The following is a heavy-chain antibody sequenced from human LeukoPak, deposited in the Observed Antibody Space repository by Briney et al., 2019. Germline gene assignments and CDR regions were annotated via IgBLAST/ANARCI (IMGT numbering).Heavy chain of an antibody. CDR3: ARLGRGATTVNYYYYYYMDV. CDR1: GYTFTGYY. Sequence: GASVKVSCKASGYTFTGYYMHWVRQAPGQGLEWMGRIIPILGIANYAQKFQGRVTITADKSTSTAYMELSSLRSEDTAVYYCARLGRGATTVNYYYYYYMDVWGKGTTVTVSS. CDR2: IIPILGIA. D-gene: IGHD5-24*01. V-gene: IGHV1-69*02. J-gene: IGHJ6*03.